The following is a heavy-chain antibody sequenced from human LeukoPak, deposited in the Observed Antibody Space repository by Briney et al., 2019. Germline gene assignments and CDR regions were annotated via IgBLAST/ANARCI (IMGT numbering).Heavy chain of an antibody. D-gene: IGHD3-9*01. J-gene: IGHJ4*02. CDR3: ARGHYDVLAASYKWTPDY. CDR2: ITSGGDYI. V-gene: IGHV3-21*01. CDR1: GFTLDTFN. Sequence: GGSLRLSCAASGFTLDTFNMNWVRQAPGKGLEWVSSITSGGDYIYYADSVKGRFTTSRDNAKNSLSLQLNSLRVEDTAVYYCARGHYDVLAASYKWTPDYWGQGTLVTVSS.